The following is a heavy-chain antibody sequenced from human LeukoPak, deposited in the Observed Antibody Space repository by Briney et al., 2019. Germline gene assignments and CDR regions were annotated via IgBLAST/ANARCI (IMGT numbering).Heavy chain of an antibody. Sequence: PGGSLRLSCAASGFTFSSYGMSWVRQAPGKGLEWVSAISGSGGSTYYADSVKGRFTISRDNSKNTLYLQMNSLRAEDTAVYYCAKDRSGSYWHDAFDIWGQGTMVTVSS. V-gene: IGHV3-23*01. CDR1: GFTFSSYG. J-gene: IGHJ3*02. CDR3: AKDRSGSYWHDAFDI. D-gene: IGHD1-26*01. CDR2: ISGSGGST.